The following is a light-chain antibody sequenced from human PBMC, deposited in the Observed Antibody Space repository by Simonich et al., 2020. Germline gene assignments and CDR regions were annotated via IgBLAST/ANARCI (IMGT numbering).Light chain of an antibody. Sequence: DIQMTQSPSSLSASVGDRVTITCRASQSISIYLNWYQQKPGKAPKLLIYAASSLQSGVPSRCSGSGSGTDFTLTISSLQPEDFATYYCQQSYSTPPWTFGQGTKVEIK. CDR1: QSISIY. CDR3: QQSYSTPPWT. V-gene: IGKV1-39*01. CDR2: AAS. J-gene: IGKJ1*01.